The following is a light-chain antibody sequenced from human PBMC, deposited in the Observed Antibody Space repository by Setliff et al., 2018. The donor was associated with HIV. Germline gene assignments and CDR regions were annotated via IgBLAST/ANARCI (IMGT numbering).Light chain of an antibody. J-gene: IGLJ1*01. V-gene: IGLV2-14*03. Sequence: QSVLAQPASVSGSPGQSITISCTGTGSDVATSKYVSWYQQHPGKAPKLVIYDIVTRPSGVSNRFSGSKSGGTASLTISGLQAEDEADYYCSIHRSRGYVFGSGTKVTVL. CDR1: GSDVATSKY. CDR3: SIHRSRGYV. CDR2: DIV.